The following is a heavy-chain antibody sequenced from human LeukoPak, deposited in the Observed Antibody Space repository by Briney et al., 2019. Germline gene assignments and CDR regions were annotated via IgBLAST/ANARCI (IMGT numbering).Heavy chain of an antibody. CDR1: GGSFSGYY. D-gene: IGHD6-19*01. Sequence: SETLSLTCAVYGGSFSGYYWSWIRQPPGKGLEWIGEINHSGSTNYNPSLKSRVTISVDTSKNQFSLKLSSVTAADTAVYYCAGGPRQSGYSSGWYYYYYGMDVWGQGTTVTVSS. CDR2: INHSGST. J-gene: IGHJ6*02. V-gene: IGHV4-34*01. CDR3: AGGPRQSGYSSGWYYYYYGMDV.